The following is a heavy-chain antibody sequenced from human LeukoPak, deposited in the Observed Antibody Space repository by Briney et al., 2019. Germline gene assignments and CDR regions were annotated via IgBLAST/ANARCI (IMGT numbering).Heavy chain of an antibody. Sequence: GGSLRLSCTVSGFTVSSNSMSWVRQAPGQGLEWVSGISGSGDSTNYADSVKGRFTISRDNPKNTLYLQMNSLRAEDTAVYYCAKERLLRVSQRRWFDPWGQGTQVTVSS. CDR2: ISGSGDST. D-gene: IGHD2-15*01. CDR3: AKERLLRVSQRRWFDP. CDR1: GFTVSSNS. V-gene: IGHV3-23*01. J-gene: IGHJ5*02.